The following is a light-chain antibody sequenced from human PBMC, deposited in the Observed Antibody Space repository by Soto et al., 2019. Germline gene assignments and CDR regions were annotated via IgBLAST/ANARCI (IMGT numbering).Light chain of an antibody. Sequence: QSVLTQPASVSGSPGQSITISCTGTSSDFGSYNLVSWYQQHPGKAPKLMIYEGSNRPSGVSNRFSGSKSGNTASLTISGLQAEDEADYYCCSYAGSSTFYVFGTGTKVTVL. CDR2: EGS. CDR1: SSDFGSYNL. J-gene: IGLJ1*01. V-gene: IGLV2-23*01. CDR3: CSYAGSSTFYV.